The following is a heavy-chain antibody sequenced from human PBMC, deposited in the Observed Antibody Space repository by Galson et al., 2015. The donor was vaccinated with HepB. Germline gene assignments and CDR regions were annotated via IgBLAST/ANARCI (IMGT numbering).Heavy chain of an antibody. V-gene: IGHV3-30*18. J-gene: IGHJ4*02. CDR1: GFTFSSYG. CDR2: ISYDGSNK. CDR3: AKVVVSGMGELLPDY. Sequence: SLRLSCAASGFTFSSYGMHWVRQAPGKGLEWVAVISYDGSNKYYADSVKGRFTISRDNSKNTLYLQMNSLRAEDTAVYYCAKVVVSGMGELLPDYWGQGTLVTVSS. D-gene: IGHD1-26*01.